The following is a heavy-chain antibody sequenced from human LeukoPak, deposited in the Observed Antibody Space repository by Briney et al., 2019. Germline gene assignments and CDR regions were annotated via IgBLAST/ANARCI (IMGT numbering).Heavy chain of an antibody. D-gene: IGHD1/OR15-1a*01. Sequence: PGGSLRLSCAASGFTFSSYAMHWVRQAPGKGLEWVAVISYDGSNKYYADSVKGRFTISRDNAKNTLYLQMNSLRAEDTAVYYCARGAEEHEAHFDYWGQGTLVTVSS. CDR3: ARGAEEHEAHFDY. J-gene: IGHJ4*02. V-gene: IGHV3-30-3*01. CDR2: ISYDGSNK. CDR1: GFTFSSYA.